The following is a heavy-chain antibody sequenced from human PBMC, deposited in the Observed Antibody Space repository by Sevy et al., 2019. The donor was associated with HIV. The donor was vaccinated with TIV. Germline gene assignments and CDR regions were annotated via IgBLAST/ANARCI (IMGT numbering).Heavy chain of an antibody. CDR1: GGSISSGDYY. V-gene: IGHV4-30-4*01. CDR3: AGSSSSSRYYCYGMDV. D-gene: IGHD6-6*01. J-gene: IGHJ6*02. Sequence: SETLSLTCTVSGGSISSGDYYWSWIRQPPGKGLEWIGYIYYSGSTYYNPSLKSRVTISVDTSKNQFSLKLSSVTAADTAVYYCAGSSSSSRYYCYGMDVWGQGTTVTVSS. CDR2: IYYSGST.